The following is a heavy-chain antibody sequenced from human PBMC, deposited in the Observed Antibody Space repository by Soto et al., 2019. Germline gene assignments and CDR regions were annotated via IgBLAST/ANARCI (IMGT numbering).Heavy chain of an antibody. V-gene: IGHV3-21*01. J-gene: IGHJ6*02. CDR2: ISSSSSYI. D-gene: IGHD2-15*01. Sequence: GSLRLSCAASGFTFSSYSMNWVRQAPGKGLEWVSSISSSSSYIYYADSVKGPFTISRDNAKNSLYLQMNSLRAEDTAVYYCARGLDCSGGSCYRRGMDVWGQGTTVTVSS. CDR3: ARGLDCSGGSCYRRGMDV. CDR1: GFTFSSYS.